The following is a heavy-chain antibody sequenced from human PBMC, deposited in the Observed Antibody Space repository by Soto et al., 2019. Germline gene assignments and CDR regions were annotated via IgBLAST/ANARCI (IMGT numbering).Heavy chain of an antibody. D-gene: IGHD2-21*02. Sequence: QVQLQESGPGLVKPSQTLSLTCTVSGGSISSGGYYWSWIRQHPGKGLEWIGYIYYSGSTYYNPSLKSRVTISVDTSKNQFALRLSSVTAADTAVYYCASHVTLASLFDYWGQGTLVTVSS. CDR3: ASHVTLASLFDY. CDR1: GGSISSGGYY. CDR2: IYYSGST. V-gene: IGHV4-31*03. J-gene: IGHJ4*02.